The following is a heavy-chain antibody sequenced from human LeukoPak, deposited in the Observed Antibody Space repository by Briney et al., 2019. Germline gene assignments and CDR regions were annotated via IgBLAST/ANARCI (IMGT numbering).Heavy chain of an antibody. CDR3: ATGAVVVPAARVRDYYYYGMDV. V-gene: IGHV1-24*01. D-gene: IGHD2-2*01. CDR1: GYTLTELS. Sequence: GASVKVSCKVSGYTLTELSMHWVRQAPGKGLEWMGGFDPEDGETIYAQKFQGRVTMTEDTSTDTAYMELSSLRSEDTAVYYCATGAVVVPAARVRDYYYYGMDVWGQGTTVTVSS. CDR2: FDPEDGET. J-gene: IGHJ6*02.